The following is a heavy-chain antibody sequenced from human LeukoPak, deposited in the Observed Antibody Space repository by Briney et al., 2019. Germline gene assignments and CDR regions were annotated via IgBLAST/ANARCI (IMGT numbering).Heavy chain of an antibody. V-gene: IGHV4-31*03. CDR3: ARPPYYSSNSRGCFDP. CDR2: ISYSGGT. D-gene: IGHD4-23*01. CDR1: GGSISSGGYY. Sequence: SQTLALTCNVSGGSISSGGYYWSWIRQHPGKGLEWIGYISYSGGTYYNPSLKSRVTISVETSKNQFSLKLSSVTAADTAIYYCARPPYYSSNSRGCFDPWGQGTQVTVSS. J-gene: IGHJ5*02.